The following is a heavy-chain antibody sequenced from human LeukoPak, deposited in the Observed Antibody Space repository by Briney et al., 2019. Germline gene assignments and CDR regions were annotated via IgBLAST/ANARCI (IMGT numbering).Heavy chain of an antibody. V-gene: IGHV3-11*04. CDR2: ISSSGSTI. CDR1: GFTFTDYW. Sequence: GGSLRLSCAASGFTFTDYWMHWVRQAPGKGLEWVSYISSSGSTIYYADSVKGRFTISRDNAKNSLYLQMNSLRAEDTAVYYCASNSGSFPEYFQHWGQGTLVTVSS. J-gene: IGHJ1*01. CDR3: ASNSGSFPEYFQH. D-gene: IGHD1-26*01.